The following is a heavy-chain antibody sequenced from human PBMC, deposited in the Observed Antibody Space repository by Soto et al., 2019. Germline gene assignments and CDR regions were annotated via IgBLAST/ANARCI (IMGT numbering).Heavy chain of an antibody. CDR1: GFTFSSYA. D-gene: IGHD6-13*01. J-gene: IGHJ4*02. CDR3: ARGYSSRSAAFDY. Sequence: QVQLVESGGGVVQPGRSLRLSCAASGFTFSSYAIHWVRQAPGKGLEWVALISYDGRNKYYADSVKGRFTISRDNSKNTLFLQRNSLRAEDTAVYYCARGYSSRSAAFDYWGQGTLVTVSS. V-gene: IGHV3-30*04. CDR2: ISYDGRNK.